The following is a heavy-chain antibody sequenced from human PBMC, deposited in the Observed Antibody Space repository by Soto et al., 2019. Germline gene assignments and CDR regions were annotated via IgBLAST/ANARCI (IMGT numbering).Heavy chain of an antibody. D-gene: IGHD1-1*01. CDR3: ARDRRARKNWNDRGGFYYYGMDV. J-gene: IGHJ6*02. Sequence: ASVKVSCKASGYTFTSYGISWVRQAPGQGLEWMGWISAYNGNTNYAQKLQGRVTMTTDTSTSTAYMELRSLRSDDTAVYYCARDRRARKNWNDRGGFYYYGMDVWGQGTTVTVSS. CDR1: GYTFTSYG. CDR2: ISAYNGNT. V-gene: IGHV1-18*01.